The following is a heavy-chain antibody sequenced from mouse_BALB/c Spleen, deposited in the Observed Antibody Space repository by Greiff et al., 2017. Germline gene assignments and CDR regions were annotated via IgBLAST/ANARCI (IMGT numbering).Heavy chain of an antibody. J-gene: IGHJ3*01. Sequence: EVKLQESGPGLVKPSQSLSLTCSVTGYSITSGYYWNWIRQFPGNKLEWMGYISYDGSNNYNPSLKNRISITRDTSKNQVFLKLNSVTTEDTATYYCARPLYDGYFAYWGQGTLVTVSA. CDR1: GYSITSGYY. D-gene: IGHD2-3*01. V-gene: IGHV3-6*02. CDR3: ARPLYDGYFAY. CDR2: ISYDGSN.